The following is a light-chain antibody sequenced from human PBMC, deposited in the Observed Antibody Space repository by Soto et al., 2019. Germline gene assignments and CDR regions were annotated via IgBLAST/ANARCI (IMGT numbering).Light chain of an antibody. J-gene: IGKJ1*01. CDR1: QGITYY. CDR2: AAS. Sequence: DIQMTQSPSSLSASVGDRVTITCRASQGITYYLAWLQQKPGEAPKSLIYAASSLQSGVPSKFSGSGSGTDFTLTISSLQPEDFATYYCQQYYSYPRTFVQGTKVEMK. CDR3: QQYYSYPRT. V-gene: IGKV1-16*02.